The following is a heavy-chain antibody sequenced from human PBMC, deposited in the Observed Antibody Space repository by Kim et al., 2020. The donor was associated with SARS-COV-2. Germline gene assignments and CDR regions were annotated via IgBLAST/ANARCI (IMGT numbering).Heavy chain of an antibody. CDR3: ARAVNSDY. J-gene: IGHJ4*02. Sequence: SDELYVDSAKGRFTISRDNARNSLVLQMNSLRPEDTAVYFCARAVNSDYWGQGTLVTVSS. D-gene: IGHD2-21*01. V-gene: IGHV3-7*01. CDR2: SDE.